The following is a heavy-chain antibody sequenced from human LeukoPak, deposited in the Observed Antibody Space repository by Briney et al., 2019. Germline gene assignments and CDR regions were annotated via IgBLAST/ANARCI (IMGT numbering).Heavy chain of an antibody. CDR2: ISTSGSPI. CDR1: GFTFSSYE. Sequence: GGSLRLSCAASGFTFSSYEMNWVRQAPGKGLEWVSYISTSGSPIYYADSVKGRFTISRDNAKNSLYLQMNSLRAEDTAVYYCARKYCSSTRCLFDYWGQGTLVTVSS. CDR3: ARKYCSSTRCLFDY. V-gene: IGHV3-48*03. J-gene: IGHJ4*02. D-gene: IGHD2-2*01.